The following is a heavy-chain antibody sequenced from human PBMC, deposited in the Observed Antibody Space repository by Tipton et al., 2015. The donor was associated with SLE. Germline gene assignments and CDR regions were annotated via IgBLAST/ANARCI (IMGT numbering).Heavy chain of an antibody. Sequence: TLSLTCTVSGGSINNYYWSWIRQPPGKGLEWIGYIYHSGITHYNPSLKSRVSISVDKSKNQFSLRLNSVTAADTAVYFCARGTGFGVVWGQKPYYRDVWGKGTTVIVS. V-gene: IGHV4-59*01. D-gene: IGHD3-3*01. J-gene: IGHJ6*03. CDR3: ARGTGFGVVWGQKPYYRDV. CDR2: IYHSGIT. CDR1: GGSINNYY.